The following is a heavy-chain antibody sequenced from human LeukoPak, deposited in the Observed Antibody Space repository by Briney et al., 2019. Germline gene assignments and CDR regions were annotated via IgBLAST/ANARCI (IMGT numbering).Heavy chain of an antibody. Sequence: PGGSLRLSCAASGFAFSSYSMNWVRQAPGKGLEWVSYISSSSSTIYYADSVKGRFTISRDNAKNSLYLQMNSLRDEDTAVYYCARVGYSSRWLNWFDPWGQGTLVTVSS. CDR3: ARVGYSSRWLNWFDP. V-gene: IGHV3-48*02. J-gene: IGHJ5*02. CDR2: ISSSSSTI. CDR1: GFAFSSYS. D-gene: IGHD6-13*01.